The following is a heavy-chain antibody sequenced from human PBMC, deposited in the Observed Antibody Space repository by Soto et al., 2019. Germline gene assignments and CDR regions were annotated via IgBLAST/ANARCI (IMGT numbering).Heavy chain of an antibody. CDR2: IYYSGRT. V-gene: IGHV4-61*01. Sequence: SDTRSLTGSVSGASVSSATYYWNWLRQPPGKPLESIGYIYYSGRTNYNPSLNSRVTISLDTSNDQFSLKLSAVTAADTAVYYCARPREKNRNYYYALDVWGPWPTVTSP. J-gene: IGHJ6*02. CDR1: GASVSSATYY. CDR3: ARPREKNRNYYYALDV.